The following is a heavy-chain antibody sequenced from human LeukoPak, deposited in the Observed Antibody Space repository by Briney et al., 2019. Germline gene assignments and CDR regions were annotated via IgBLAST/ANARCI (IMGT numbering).Heavy chain of an antibody. CDR1: GFTVGSNY. Sequence: GGSLRLSCAASGFTVGSNYMSWVRQAPGKGLEWVAVISYDGSNKYYADSVKGRFTISRDNSKNTLYLQMNSLRAEDTAVYYCARDPPMVRGVILDYWGQGTLVTVSS. V-gene: IGHV3-30*03. J-gene: IGHJ4*02. CDR3: ARDPPMVRGVILDY. D-gene: IGHD3-10*01. CDR2: ISYDGSNK.